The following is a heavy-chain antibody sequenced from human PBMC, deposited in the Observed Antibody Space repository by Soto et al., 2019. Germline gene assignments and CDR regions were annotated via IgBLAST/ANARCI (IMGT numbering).Heavy chain of an antibody. Sequence: EVQVVESGGDLVQPGGSLRLSCAASGFTFSSHWMTWVRQVPGKGLEWVANINQDGSDQYYVDSVKGRFTISRDNDKNSLCLHMNSLRVEDTAVYYCATSMRHTLNPWGQGTLVTVSS. CDR3: ATSMRHTLNP. D-gene: IGHD2-8*01. CDR1: GFTFSSHW. CDR2: INQDGSDQ. V-gene: IGHV3-7*01. J-gene: IGHJ5*02.